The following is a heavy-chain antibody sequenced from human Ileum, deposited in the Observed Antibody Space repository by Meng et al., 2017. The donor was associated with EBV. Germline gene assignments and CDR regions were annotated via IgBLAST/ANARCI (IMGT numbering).Heavy chain of an antibody. V-gene: IGHV4-4*02. Sequence: QVQLPESRPGLVKPSGTLALVCAVSGGCIGSSNLWSWVRQPPGKGLEWSGEIYHSGSNNYNPSLKSRVTISVDKSKNQFSLNLSSVTAADTAVYYCARVGQWLPIDYWGQGTLVTVSS. CDR1: GGCIGSSNL. J-gene: IGHJ4*02. CDR2: IYHSGSN. CDR3: ARVGQWLPIDY. D-gene: IGHD6-19*01.